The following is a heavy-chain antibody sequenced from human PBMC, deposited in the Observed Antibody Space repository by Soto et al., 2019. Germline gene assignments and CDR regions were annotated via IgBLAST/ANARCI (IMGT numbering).Heavy chain of an antibody. CDR2: IYYSGST. V-gene: IGHV4-61*01. CDR1: GGSVSSGSYY. J-gene: IGHJ4*02. D-gene: IGHD3-3*01. Sequence: SETLSLTCTVSGGSVSSGSYYWSWIRQPPGKGLEWIGYIYYSGSTNYNPSLKSRVTISVDTSKNQFSLKLSSVTAADTAVYYCARDRGLYSDFAGGVYYFDYWGQGTLVTVSS. CDR3: ARDRGLYSDFAGGVYYFDY.